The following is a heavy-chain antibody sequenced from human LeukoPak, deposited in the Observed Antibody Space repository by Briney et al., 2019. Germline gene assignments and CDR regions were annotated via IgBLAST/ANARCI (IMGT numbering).Heavy chain of an antibody. CDR3: ARHRPTDYGFWFDY. Sequence: SETLSLTCSVSGGSISSSSYYWGWIRQPPGKGLEWIGTIYYSGSTYYNPSLKSRVSIAVDTSKNQFSLKLSSVTAADTTVYYCARHRPTDYGFWFDYWGQGAVVTVSS. V-gene: IGHV4-39*01. CDR1: GGSISSSSYY. D-gene: IGHD3/OR15-3a*01. CDR2: IYYSGST. J-gene: IGHJ4*02.